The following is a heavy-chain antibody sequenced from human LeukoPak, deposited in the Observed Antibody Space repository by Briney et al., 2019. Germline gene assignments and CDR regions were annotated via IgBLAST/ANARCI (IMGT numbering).Heavy chain of an antibody. CDR1: GGSISSSYYY. V-gene: IGHV4-39*01. CDR3: ARLVSCSSSCYFDY. D-gene: IGHD2-2*01. Sequence: PSETLSLTCTVSGGSISSSYYYWAWIRQPPGKGLEWIGSIYYSGSTYYNSPLRSRLTIPVDTSKNQFSLKLSSVSAADTAAYYCARLVSCSSSCYFDYWGQGTLVTVSS. CDR2: IYYSGST. J-gene: IGHJ4*02.